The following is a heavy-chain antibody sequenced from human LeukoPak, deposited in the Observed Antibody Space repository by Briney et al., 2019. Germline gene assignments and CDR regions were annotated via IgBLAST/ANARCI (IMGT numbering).Heavy chain of an antibody. CDR1: GFTFSSYG. CDR3: ATRDLYYDLWSGYGSYGMDV. D-gene: IGHD3-3*01. Sequence: PGRSLRLSCAASGFTFSSYGMHWVRQAPGKGLEWVAVISYDGSNKYYADSVKGRFTISRDNSKNTLYLQMNSLRAEDTAVYYCATRDLYYDLWSGYGSYGMDVWGQGTTVTVSS. V-gene: IGHV3-30*03. J-gene: IGHJ6*02. CDR2: ISYDGSNK.